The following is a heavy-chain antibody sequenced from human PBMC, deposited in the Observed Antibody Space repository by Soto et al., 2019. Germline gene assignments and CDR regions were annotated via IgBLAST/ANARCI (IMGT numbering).Heavy chain of an antibody. CDR1: GYTFTSYY. Sequence: QVQLVQSGAEVKKPGASVKVSCKASGYTFTSYYMHWVRQAPGQGLEWMGIINPSGGSTSYAQKFKGRVTMTRDTSTSTVYMELSSLRSEDAAVYYCARDNPDRGSWYEGGVGWFDPWGQGTLVTVSS. D-gene: IGHD6-13*01. CDR2: INPSGGST. V-gene: IGHV1-46*01. J-gene: IGHJ5*02. CDR3: ARDNPDRGSWYEGGVGWFDP.